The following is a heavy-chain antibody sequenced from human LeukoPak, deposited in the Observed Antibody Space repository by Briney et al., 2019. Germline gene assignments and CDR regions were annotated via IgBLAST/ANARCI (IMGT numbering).Heavy chain of an antibody. CDR3: ARSYYYGSGSYYYYGMDV. CDR2: IIPILGIA. CDR1: GGTFSSYA. V-gene: IGHV1-69*04. Sequence: GASVKVSCKASGGTFSSYAISWVRQAPGQGLEWMGRIIPILGIANYAQKFQGRVTITADKSTSTAYVELSSLRSEDTAVYYCARSYYYGSGSYYYYGMDVWGQGTTVTVSS. J-gene: IGHJ6*02. D-gene: IGHD3-10*01.